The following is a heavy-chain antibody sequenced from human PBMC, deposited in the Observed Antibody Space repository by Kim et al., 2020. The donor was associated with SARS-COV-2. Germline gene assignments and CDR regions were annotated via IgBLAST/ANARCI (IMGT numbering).Heavy chain of an antibody. V-gene: IGHV4-38-2*02. CDR2: VYHGGTT. Sequence: SETLSLTCTVSGYSFSSPYSFTSAYYWGWIRQPPGKGLEWIGSVYHGGTTYYNPSLDNRVTISGATSNNQFSLRLSSVTAADTAVYYCARGALVATHFDFWGQGTLVTVSS. J-gene: IGHJ4*02. D-gene: IGHD5-12*01. CDR1: GYSFSSPYSFTSAYY. CDR3: ARGALVATHFDF.